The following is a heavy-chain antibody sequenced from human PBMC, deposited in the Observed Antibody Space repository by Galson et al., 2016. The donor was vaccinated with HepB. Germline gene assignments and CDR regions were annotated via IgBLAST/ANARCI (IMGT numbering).Heavy chain of an antibody. CDR3: ARDVNWSFDY. V-gene: IGHV3-48*01. Sequence: SLRLSCAASGFTFSRYSMIWVRQAPGKGLELISYITSTGSSVFSADSVKGRFTISRDDSKNSLYLQMSGLRVEDTAVYHCARDVNWSFDYWGQGTLVTVSS. D-gene: IGHD3-3*01. J-gene: IGHJ4*02. CDR2: ITSTGSSV. CDR1: GFTFSRYS.